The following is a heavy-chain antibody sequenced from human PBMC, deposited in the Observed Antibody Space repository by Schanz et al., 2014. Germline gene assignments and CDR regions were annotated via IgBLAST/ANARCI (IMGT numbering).Heavy chain of an antibody. CDR1: GYTFSSYG. V-gene: IGHV1-18*01. D-gene: IGHD5-18*01. CDR3: TRGGYSYALSAFDI. J-gene: IGHJ3*02. Sequence: QVQLVQSGAEVKKPGASVKVSCKTSGYTFSSYGITWVRQAPGQGLEWIGWISAQTGDTRYAQKMQGRVTMTRDVSSTTAFLELRSLRSDDTALYYCTRGGYSYALSAFDIWGQGTMVTVSS. CDR2: ISAQTGDT.